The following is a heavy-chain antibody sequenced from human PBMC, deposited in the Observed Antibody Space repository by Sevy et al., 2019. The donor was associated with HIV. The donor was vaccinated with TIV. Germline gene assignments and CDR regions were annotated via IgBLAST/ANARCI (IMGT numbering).Heavy chain of an antibody. CDR1: GFTFGDFW. D-gene: IGHD2-2*01. Sequence: GGSLRLSCAASGFTFGDFWMTWVRQAPGKGLEWAANIKRDGSEKYYVPSVKGRLTISRDNAKSSLYLQMKSLGAEDTAVYYCARDCNSNTCLWGLDVWGQGTTVTVSS. CDR3: ARDCNSNTCLWGLDV. CDR2: IKRDGSEK. J-gene: IGHJ6*02. V-gene: IGHV3-7*03.